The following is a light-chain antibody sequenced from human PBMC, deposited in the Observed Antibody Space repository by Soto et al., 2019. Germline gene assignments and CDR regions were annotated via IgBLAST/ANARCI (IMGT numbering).Light chain of an antibody. CDR3: QHARSFPIT. J-gene: IGKJ5*01. V-gene: IGKV1-12*01. CDR2: AAS. CDR1: QNIDKW. Sequence: DIQMTQSPSSVSASVGDRVTITCRASQNIDKWIAWYQQKPGKAPKLLIYAASSLRGGVPSRFSGSGSGTDFTLTISSLQPEEFATYSCQHARSFPITFGQGTRLE.